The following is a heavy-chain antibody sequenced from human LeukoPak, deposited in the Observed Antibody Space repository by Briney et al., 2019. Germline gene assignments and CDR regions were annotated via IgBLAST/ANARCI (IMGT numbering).Heavy chain of an antibody. CDR2: ISSSSSYI. D-gene: IGHD2-21*02. CDR1: GFTFSSYS. CDR3: AREEVVTAIPARGLDY. J-gene: IGHJ4*02. V-gene: IGHV3-21*01. Sequence: PGGSLRLSCAASGFTFSSYSMNWVRQAPGKGLEWVSSISSSSSYIYYADSVKGRFTISRDNAKNSLYLQMNSLRAEDTAVYYCAREEVVTAIPARGLDYWGQGTLVTVSS.